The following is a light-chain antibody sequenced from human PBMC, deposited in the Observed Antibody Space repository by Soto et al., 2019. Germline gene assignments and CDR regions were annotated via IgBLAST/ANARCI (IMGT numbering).Light chain of an antibody. Sequence: DIVMTQSPDSLAVFLGERATINCKSSQSVLYSSNNKNYLAWYQQKAGQPPKLLIYWASTRESGVPDRFSGSGSGTDFTLTISSLQAEDVAVYYCQQYYATPAYTFGQGTKLEIK. V-gene: IGKV4-1*01. CDR1: QSVLYSSNNKNY. J-gene: IGKJ2*01. CDR3: QQYYATPAYT. CDR2: WAS.